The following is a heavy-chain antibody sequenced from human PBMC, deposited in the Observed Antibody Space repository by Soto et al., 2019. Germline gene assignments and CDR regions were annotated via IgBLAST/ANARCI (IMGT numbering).Heavy chain of an antibody. D-gene: IGHD2-2*01. Sequence: VASVKVSCKASGYTFTSYDINWVRQATGQGLEWMGWMNPNSGNTGYAQKFQGRVTMTRNTSISTAYMELSSLRSEDTAVYYCARGDCISTSCYADYWGQGTLVTVSS. J-gene: IGHJ4*02. CDR1: GYTFTSYD. CDR3: ARGDCISTSCYADY. V-gene: IGHV1-8*01. CDR2: MNPNSGNT.